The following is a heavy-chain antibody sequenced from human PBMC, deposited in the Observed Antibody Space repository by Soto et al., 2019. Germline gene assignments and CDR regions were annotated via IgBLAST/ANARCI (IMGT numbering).Heavy chain of an antibody. CDR3: ARDKRDLRFLEWSYYFDY. CDR2: ISYDGSNK. J-gene: IGHJ4*02. Sequence: GGSLRLSCAASGFNFSSYAMHWVRQAPGKGLEWVAVISYDGSNKYYADSVKGRFTISRDNSKNTLYLQLNSLRAEDTAVYYCARDKRDLRFLEWSYYFDYWGQGTLVTVSS. V-gene: IGHV3-30-3*01. D-gene: IGHD3-3*01. CDR1: GFNFSSYA.